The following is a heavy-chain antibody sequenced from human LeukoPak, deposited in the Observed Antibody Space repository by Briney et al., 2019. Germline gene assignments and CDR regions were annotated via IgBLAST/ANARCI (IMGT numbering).Heavy chain of an antibody. CDR3: ARAPSEIGGYYPEYFRH. J-gene: IGHJ1*01. CDR2: ISSSGSTI. CDR1: GFTFNSYE. V-gene: IGHV3-48*03. D-gene: IGHD3-22*01. Sequence: GSLRLSCAASGFTFNSYEMNWVRQAPGKGLEWVSYISSSGSTIYYADSVKGRFTISRDNAKNTVSLQMNSLRAEDTGVYYCARAPSEIGGYYPEYFRHWGQGTLVTVSS.